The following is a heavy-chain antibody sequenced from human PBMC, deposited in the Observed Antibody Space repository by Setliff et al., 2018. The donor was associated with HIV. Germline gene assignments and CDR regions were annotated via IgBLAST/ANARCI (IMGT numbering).Heavy chain of an antibody. CDR2: IYTSGST. V-gene: IGHV4-4*07. CDR1: GGSISSYY. Sequence: PSETLSLTCTVSGGSISSYYWSWIRQPAGKGLEWIGRIYTSGSTNYNPSLKSRVTMSVDTSKNQFSLKLSSVTAAYTAVYFCARGRGSSSSWPIDYWGQGTLVTVSS. J-gene: IGHJ4*02. D-gene: IGHD6-13*01. CDR3: ARGRGSSSSWPIDY.